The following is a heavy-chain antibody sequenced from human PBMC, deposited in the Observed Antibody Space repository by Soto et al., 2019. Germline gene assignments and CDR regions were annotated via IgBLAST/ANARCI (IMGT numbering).Heavy chain of an antibody. J-gene: IGHJ6*02. CDR1: GFTFSGYG. D-gene: IGHD6-13*01. CDR3: VKDRGQQQLVPGYYYYGMDV. V-gene: IGHV3-30*18. CDR2: ISYDGSNK. Sequence: GGSLRLSCAASGFTFSGYGMHWVRQAPGKGLEWVAVISYDGSNKYYADSVKGRFTISRDNSKNTLYLQMNSLRAEDTAVYYCVKDRGQQQLVPGYYYYGMDVWGQGTTVTVSS.